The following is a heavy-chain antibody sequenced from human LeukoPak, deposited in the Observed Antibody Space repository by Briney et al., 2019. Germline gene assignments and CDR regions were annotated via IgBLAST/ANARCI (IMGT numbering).Heavy chain of an antibody. CDR1: GYTFTSYY. CDR2: INPSGGTT. J-gene: IGHJ4*02. Sequence: ASVRVSCKASGYTFTSYYMHWVRQAPGQGLEWMGIINPSGGTTSYAQKFQGRVTMTRDTSTSTVYMELSSLRSDDTALYYCARAGRGSGGFDYWGQGTLVTVSS. V-gene: IGHV1-46*01. CDR3: ARAGRGSGGFDY. D-gene: IGHD3-10*01.